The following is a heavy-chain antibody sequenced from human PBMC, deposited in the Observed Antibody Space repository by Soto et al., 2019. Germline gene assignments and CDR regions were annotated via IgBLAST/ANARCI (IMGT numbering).Heavy chain of an antibody. CDR1: GFTFSSYA. CDR2: ISGSGGST. V-gene: IGHV3-23*01. D-gene: IGHD2-2*01. Sequence: GGSLRLSCAASGFTFSSYAMSWVRQAPGKGLEWVSAISGSGGSTYYADSVKGRFTISRDNSKNTLYLQMNSLRAEDTAVYYCAKCTLTGGYCSSTSCYEVYYYYYMDVWGKGTTVTVSS. J-gene: IGHJ6*03. CDR3: AKCTLTGGYCSSTSCYEVYYYYYMDV.